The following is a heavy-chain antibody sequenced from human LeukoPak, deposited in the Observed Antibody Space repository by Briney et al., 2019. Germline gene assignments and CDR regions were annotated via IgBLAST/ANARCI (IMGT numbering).Heavy chain of an antibody. Sequence: SETLSHTCTVSGGSISSYYWSWIRQPPGKGLEWIGYIYYSGSTNYNPSLKSRVTISVDTSKNQFSLKLSSVTAADTAVYYCARGGDYYDSSGYHDYWGQGTLVTVSS. CDR3: ARGGDYYDSSGYHDY. CDR1: GGSISSYY. V-gene: IGHV4-59*01. CDR2: IYYSGST. J-gene: IGHJ4*02. D-gene: IGHD3-22*01.